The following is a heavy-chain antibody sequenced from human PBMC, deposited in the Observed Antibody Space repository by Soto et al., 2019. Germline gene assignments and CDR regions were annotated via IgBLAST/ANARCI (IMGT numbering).Heavy chain of an antibody. CDR1: GYSFTSYW. Sequence: LRESLKISCKGSGYSFTSYWIGWVRQMPGKGLEWMGIIYPGDSDTRYSPSFQGQVTISANKSISTAYLQWSSLRASDTAMYYCARQFVPAEGYFDYWGQGTLVTVSS. CDR2: IYPGDSDT. J-gene: IGHJ4*02. V-gene: IGHV5-51*01. CDR3: ARQFVPAEGYFDY. D-gene: IGHD2-2*01.